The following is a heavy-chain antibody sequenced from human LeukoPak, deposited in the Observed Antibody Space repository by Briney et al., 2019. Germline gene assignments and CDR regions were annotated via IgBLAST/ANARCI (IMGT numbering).Heavy chain of an antibody. J-gene: IGHJ4*02. CDR2: INHSGST. CDR1: GGSFSGYY. D-gene: IGHD1-7*01. Sequence: PSETLSLTCAVYGGSFSGYYWSWIRQPPGKGLEWIGEINHSGSTNYNPSLKSRVTISVDTSKSQFSLKLTSVTAADTAVYYCARYNWNYAIDYWGQGTQVTVSS. V-gene: IGHV4-34*01. CDR3: ARYNWNYAIDY.